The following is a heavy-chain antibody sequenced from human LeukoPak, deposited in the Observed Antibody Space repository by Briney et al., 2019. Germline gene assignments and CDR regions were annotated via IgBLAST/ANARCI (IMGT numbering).Heavy chain of an antibody. V-gene: IGHV3-23*01. D-gene: IGHD1-26*01. CDR1: GFSFRTYA. J-gene: IGHJ4*02. CDR3: ARDSEWGLLRSDY. CDR2: ISGSGATT. Sequence: PGGSLRLSCAASGFSFRTYAMTWVRQAPGKGLEWVSSISGSGATTYNADPLKGRFTISGDNSKNTLYLQMNSLRAEDTAVYYCARDSEWGLLRSDYWGQGTLVTVSS.